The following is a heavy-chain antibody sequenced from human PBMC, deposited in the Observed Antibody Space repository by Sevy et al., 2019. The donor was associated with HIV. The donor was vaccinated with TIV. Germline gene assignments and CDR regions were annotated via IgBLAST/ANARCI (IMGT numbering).Heavy chain of an antibody. CDR1: GYSFTSYW. Sequence: GESLKISCKGSGYSFTSYWIGWVRQMPGKGLEWMGIIYPGDSDTRYSPSFQGQVTISADKSISTAYLQWSSLKASDTAMYYCARSLYYDFWSGYYTVWFDPWGQGTLVTVSS. D-gene: IGHD3-3*01. CDR2: IYPGDSDT. J-gene: IGHJ5*02. CDR3: ARSLYYDFWSGYYTVWFDP. V-gene: IGHV5-51*01.